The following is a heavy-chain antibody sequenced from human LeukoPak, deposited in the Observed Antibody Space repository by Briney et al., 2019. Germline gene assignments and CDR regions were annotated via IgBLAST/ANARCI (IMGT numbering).Heavy chain of an antibody. CDR1: GYTFTSYY. CDR2: IYPSGGST. D-gene: IGHD1-26*01. V-gene: IGHV1-46*01. Sequence: ASVEVSCKASGYTFTSYYMHWVRQAPGQGLEWMGVIYPSGGSTSYAQKFQGRVTMTRDTSTSTVYMELSSLRSEDTAAYYCASSSGGSYEDWFDPWGQGTLVTVSS. CDR3: ASSSGGSYEDWFDP. J-gene: IGHJ5*02.